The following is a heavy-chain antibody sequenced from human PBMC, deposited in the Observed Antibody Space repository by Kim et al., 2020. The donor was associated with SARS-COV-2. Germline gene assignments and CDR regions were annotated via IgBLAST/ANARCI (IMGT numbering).Heavy chain of an antibody. CDR2: ISYDGSNK. CDR1: GFTFRSYA. J-gene: IGHJ4*02. Sequence: GGSLRLSCAASGFTFRSYALYWVRQAPGKGLEWVAVISYDGSNKYYADSVKGRFTISRDNSKSTLYLQMNSLRAEDTAVYYCASVGSGSYNGPIDYWGQGPLLTVSS. V-gene: IGHV3-30-3*01. CDR3: ASVGSGSYNGPIDY. D-gene: IGHD1-26*01.